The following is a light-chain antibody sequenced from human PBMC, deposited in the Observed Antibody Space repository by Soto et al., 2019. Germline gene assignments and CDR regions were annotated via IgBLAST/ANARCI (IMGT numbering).Light chain of an antibody. CDR2: EGS. J-gene: IGLJ1*01. CDR3: CSYAGSSTDV. CDR1: SSDVGNYNL. V-gene: IGLV2-23*01. Sequence: QSVLTQPASVSGSPGPSITISCTGTSSDVGNYNLVSWFQQHPGKAPKLLIYEGSTRPSGVSNRFSGSKSGNTASLTISILQAEDEADYYCCSYAGSSTDVFGTGTKGTVL.